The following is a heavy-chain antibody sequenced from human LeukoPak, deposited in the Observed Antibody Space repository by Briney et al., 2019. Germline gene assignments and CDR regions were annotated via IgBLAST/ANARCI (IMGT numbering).Heavy chain of an antibody. Sequence: GESLRLSCAASGFTFGTYWMSWVRQAPGKGLEWVANINRDGSEKYYVDSVKGRFTISRDNAKNSLYLQMNSLRAEDTAVYYCARERQGPLEYYFDYWGQGTLVTVSS. V-gene: IGHV3-7*01. D-gene: IGHD1-1*01. J-gene: IGHJ4*02. CDR3: ARERQGPLEYYFDY. CDR2: INRDGSEK. CDR1: GFTFGTYW.